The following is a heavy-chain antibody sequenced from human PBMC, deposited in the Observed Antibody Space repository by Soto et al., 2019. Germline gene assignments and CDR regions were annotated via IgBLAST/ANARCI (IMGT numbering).Heavy chain of an antibody. J-gene: IGHJ6*02. CDR3: ARHEKPYYYYGMDV. CDR1: GFSLSNARMG. CDR2: IFSNDEK. V-gene: IGHV2-26*01. Sequence: SGPTLVNPTETLSLTCTVSGFSLSNARMGVSWIRQPPGKALEWHAHIFSNDEKSYSTSLKSRLTISKDTSKSQVVLTMTNMDPVDTATYYYARHEKPYYYYGMDVWGQGTTVTV.